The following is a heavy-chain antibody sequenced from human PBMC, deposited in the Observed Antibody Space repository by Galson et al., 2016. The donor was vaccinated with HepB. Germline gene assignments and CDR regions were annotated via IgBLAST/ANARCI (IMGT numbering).Heavy chain of an antibody. Sequence: PALVKPTQTLTLTCTFSGLSLRTSGEGVAWIRHPPGKALEWLALVYWNDDKRYSPTLKSRLTITKDTSRNLVVLRMTNMEPVDTATYYCAHQSRGYNYGYGRWGQGTLVTVSS. D-gene: IGHD5-18*01. V-gene: IGHV2-5*01. J-gene: IGHJ4*02. CDR3: AHQSRGYNYGYGR. CDR2: VYWNDDK. CDR1: GLSLRTSGEG.